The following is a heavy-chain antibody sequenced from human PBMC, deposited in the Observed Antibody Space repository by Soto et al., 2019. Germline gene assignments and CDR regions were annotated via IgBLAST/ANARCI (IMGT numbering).Heavy chain of an antibody. V-gene: IGHV4-39*01. J-gene: IGHJ6*02. D-gene: IGHD2-2*01. CDR3: ASLRHAMRGGLYYYYGMDV. CDR1: GGSISSSSYY. Sequence: QLQLQASGPGLVKPSETLSLTCTVSGGSISSSSYYWGWIRQPPGKGLEWIGSIYYSGSTYYNPSLNSRVPKSVDTTKNQSPLNLSSVTAADTAVYYCASLRHAMRGGLYYYYGMDVWGQGTTVTVSS. CDR2: IYYSGST.